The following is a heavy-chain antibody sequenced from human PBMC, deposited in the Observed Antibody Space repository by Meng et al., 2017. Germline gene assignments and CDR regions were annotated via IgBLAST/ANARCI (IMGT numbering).Heavy chain of an antibody. CDR1: GFTFSSYW. CDR3: ARDIRGIAVAAGQGWFDP. Sequence: GESLKISCAASGFTFSSYWMSWVRQAPGKGLEWVANIKQDGSEKYYVDSVKGRFTISRDSAKNSLYLQMNSLRAEDTAVYYCARDIRGIAVAAGQGWFDPWGQGTLVTV. V-gene: IGHV3-7*01. J-gene: IGHJ5*02. CDR2: IKQDGSEK. D-gene: IGHD6-19*01.